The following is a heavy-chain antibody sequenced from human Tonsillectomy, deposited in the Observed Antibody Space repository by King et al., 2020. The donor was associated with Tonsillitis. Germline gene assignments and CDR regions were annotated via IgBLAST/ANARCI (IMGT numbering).Heavy chain of an antibody. CDR3: ARDHEGGSSSGSNFDY. CDR2: IKQDASEK. Sequence: VQLVESGGGLVQPGGSLRLSCAASGFTFSNYWMTWVRQAPGKGLEWVANIKQDASEKYYGDSVRGRFTISRDNAKNSLYLQMDSLRAEDTSVYYCARDHEGGSSSGSNFDYWGQGTLVTVSS. D-gene: IGHD6-19*01. J-gene: IGHJ4*02. V-gene: IGHV3-7*01. CDR1: GFTFSNYW.